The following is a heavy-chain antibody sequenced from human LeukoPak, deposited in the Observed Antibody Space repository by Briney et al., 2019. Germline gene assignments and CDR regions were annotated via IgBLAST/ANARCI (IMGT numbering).Heavy chain of an antibody. Sequence: GGSLRLSCAASGFTFSSYWMSWVRQASGKGLEWVANIKQDGSERYYVDSVKGRFTISRDNAKNSLYLQMNSLRAEDTAVYYCARWGSSSLEGTFDYWGQGTLVTVSS. CDR1: GFTFSSYW. CDR3: ARWGSSSLEGTFDY. J-gene: IGHJ4*02. D-gene: IGHD6-13*01. CDR2: IKQDGSER. V-gene: IGHV3-7*01.